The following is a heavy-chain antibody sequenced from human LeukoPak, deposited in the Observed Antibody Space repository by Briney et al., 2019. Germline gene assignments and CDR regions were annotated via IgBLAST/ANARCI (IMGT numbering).Heavy chain of an antibody. V-gene: IGHV3-53*01. CDR3: AKENYALVDY. CDR2: IYSGGTT. D-gene: IGHD3-16*01. Sequence: GGSLRLSCEASGFTFSSNYMSWVRQAPGKGLEWVSVIYSGGTTYYSDSVKGRFTISRDNSKNTLYLQMTSLRAEDTAVYYCAKENYALVDYWGQGTLVTVSS. J-gene: IGHJ4*02. CDR1: GFTFSSNY.